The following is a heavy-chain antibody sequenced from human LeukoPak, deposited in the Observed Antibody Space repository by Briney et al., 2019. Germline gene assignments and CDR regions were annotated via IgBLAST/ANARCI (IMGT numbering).Heavy chain of an antibody. CDR2: ISWNGGST. D-gene: IGHD3-22*01. CDR1: GFIFDDYG. V-gene: IGHV3-20*04. CDR3: ARVIGGYYDSSGLDS. Sequence: GGSLRLSCAASGFIFDDYGMTWVRQIPGKGLECVSGISWNGGSTRYADSVKGRFTISRDNAKNSLYLKMNSLRVEDTALYYCARVIGGYYDSSGLDSWGQGTLVTVSS. J-gene: IGHJ4*02.